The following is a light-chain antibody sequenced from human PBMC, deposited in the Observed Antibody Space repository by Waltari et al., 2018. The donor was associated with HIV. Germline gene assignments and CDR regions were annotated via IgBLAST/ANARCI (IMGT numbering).Light chain of an antibody. CDR2: DAS. V-gene: IGKV3-11*01. Sequence: DIVLTQSPATLSLSPGERATLYCTASQSVSSYLAWYHQKAGQAPRLLIYDASDRATGTPARFSVSGSGTDFTLSISSLEPEDFAVYYCQHRSNWPPLFTFGPGTKVDIK. J-gene: IGKJ3*01. CDR1: QSVSSY. CDR3: QHRSNWPPLFT.